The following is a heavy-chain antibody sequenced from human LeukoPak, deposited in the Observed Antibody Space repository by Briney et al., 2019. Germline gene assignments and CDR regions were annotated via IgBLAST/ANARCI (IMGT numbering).Heavy chain of an antibody. Sequence: PSETLSLTCTVSGYSISSGYYWGWIRQPPGKGLEWIGSIYHSGSTYYNPSLKSRVTISVDTSKNQFSLKLSSVTAADTAVYYCARDWSVAGTGGWFVPWGQGTLVTVSS. D-gene: IGHD6-19*01. CDR2: IYHSGST. CDR3: ARDWSVAGTGGWFVP. V-gene: IGHV4-38-2*02. J-gene: IGHJ5*02. CDR1: GYSISSGYY.